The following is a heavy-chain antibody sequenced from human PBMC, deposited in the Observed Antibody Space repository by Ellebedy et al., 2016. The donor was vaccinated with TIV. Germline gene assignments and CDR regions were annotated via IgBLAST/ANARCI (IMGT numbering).Heavy chain of an antibody. Sequence: GGSLRLXXAASGFTISNNYMSWVRQAPGKGLEWVAILHSGGTTFYADSVKGRFTISRDSSKNTLYLQMNSLRVEGTAVYYCARAPTVTSVFDCWGQGTLFTVSS. D-gene: IGHD4-17*01. CDR2: LHSGGTT. CDR1: GFTISNNY. V-gene: IGHV3-53*01. J-gene: IGHJ4*02. CDR3: ARAPTVTSVFDC.